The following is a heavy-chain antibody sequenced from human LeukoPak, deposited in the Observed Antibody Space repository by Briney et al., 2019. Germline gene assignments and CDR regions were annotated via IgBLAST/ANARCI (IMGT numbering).Heavy chain of an antibody. Sequence: PGRSLRLSCAASGFTFSAYWMHWVRQAPGKGLEWVSGITDGGGGKNYADSVKGRFTISRDNSKKTVYLQMNSLRAEDTAVYYCARGEGGYNYDFYYYGLDVWGQWSTVTVCS. V-gene: IGHV3-74*01. D-gene: IGHD5-18*01. CDR1: GFTFSAYW. J-gene: IGHJ6*02. CDR3: ARGEGGYNYDFYYYGLDV. CDR2: ITDGGGGK.